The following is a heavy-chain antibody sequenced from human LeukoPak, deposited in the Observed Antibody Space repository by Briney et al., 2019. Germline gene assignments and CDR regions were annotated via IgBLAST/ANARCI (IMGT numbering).Heavy chain of an antibody. V-gene: IGHV3-66*02. CDR3: AREANSYYYGSGSYFYFDY. J-gene: IGHJ4*02. CDR2: IYSGGST. D-gene: IGHD3-10*01. Sequence: GGSLRLSCAASGFTVSTNYMTWVRQAPGKGLEWVSVIYSGGSTYYADSVKGRFTISRDNSKNTLYLQMNGLRPEDTAVYYCAREANSYYYGSGSYFYFDYWGQGTLVTVSS. CDR1: GFTVSTNY.